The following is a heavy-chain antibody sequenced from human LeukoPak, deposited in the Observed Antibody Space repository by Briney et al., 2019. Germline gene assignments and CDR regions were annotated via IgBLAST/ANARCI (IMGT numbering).Heavy chain of an antibody. J-gene: IGHJ4*02. CDR3: ARQTGSGLFILP. Sequence: SETLPLTCTVSGGSISSSSYYWGWIRQPPGKGLEWIGSIYYSGNTYYNASLKSQVSISIDTSKNQFSLKLTSVTAADTAVYYCARQTGSGLFILPGGQGTLVTVSA. D-gene: IGHD3/OR15-3a*01. CDR2: IYYSGNT. CDR1: GGSISSSSYY. V-gene: IGHV4-39*01.